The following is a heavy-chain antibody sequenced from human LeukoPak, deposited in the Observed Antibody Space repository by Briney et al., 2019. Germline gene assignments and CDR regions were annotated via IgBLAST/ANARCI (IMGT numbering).Heavy chain of an antibody. CDR3: ARLGTTGFMYFDY. D-gene: IGHD2/OR15-2a*01. V-gene: IGHV4-59*08. CDR1: GGSISSYY. Sequence: PSETLSLTCTVSGGSISSYYWSWIRQPPGKGLEWIGYIYYSGSTNYNPSLKSRVTISVDTSKNQFSLKLSSVIAADTAVYYCARLGTTGFMYFDYWGQGTLVTVSS. CDR2: IYYSGST. J-gene: IGHJ4*02.